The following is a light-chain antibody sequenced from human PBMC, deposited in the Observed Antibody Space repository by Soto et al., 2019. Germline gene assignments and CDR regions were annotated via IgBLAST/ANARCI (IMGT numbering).Light chain of an antibody. V-gene: IGLV2-14*01. J-gene: IGLJ2*01. CDR3: SSFTSTSTLVV. Sequence: QSALTQAASVSGSPGQSINISCTGTSSDVGGYNYVSWYQQHPGKAPKLMIYDVSNRPSGVSNRFSGSKSGNTASLTISGLHAEDEADYYCSSFTSTSTLVVFGGGTKLTVL. CDR2: DVS. CDR1: SSDVGGYNY.